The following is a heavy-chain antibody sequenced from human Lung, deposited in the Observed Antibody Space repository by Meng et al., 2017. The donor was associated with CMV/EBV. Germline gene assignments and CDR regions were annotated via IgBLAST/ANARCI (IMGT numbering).Heavy chain of an antibody. CDR3: ARGGYYDFWSGYSYYYYYGMDV. V-gene: IGHV4-59*01. CDR1: GGSISSYY. Sequence: SETLSLXXTVSGGSISSYYWSWIRQPPGKGLEWIGYIYYSGSTNYNPSLKSRVTISVDTSRNQFSLKLSSVTAADTAVYYCARGGYYDFWSGYSYYYYYGMDVWGQGTTVTVSS. J-gene: IGHJ6*02. D-gene: IGHD3-3*01. CDR2: IYYSGST.